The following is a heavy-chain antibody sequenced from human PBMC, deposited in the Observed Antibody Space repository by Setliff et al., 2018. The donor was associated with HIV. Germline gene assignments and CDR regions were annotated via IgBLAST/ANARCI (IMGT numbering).Heavy chain of an antibody. CDR1: GGSISSGAYY. J-gene: IGHJ4*02. V-gene: IGHV4-31*03. CDR3: ARGYTRGYFSHFDY. Sequence: PSETLSLTCTVSGGSISSGAYYWSWIRQHPGKGLEWIGYIYYSGSTYYNPSLKSRVTISVDTSRNQFSLKLSSVTAADTAVYYCARGYTRGYFSHFDYWGQGTLVTVSS. CDR2: IYYSGST. D-gene: IGHD3-22*01.